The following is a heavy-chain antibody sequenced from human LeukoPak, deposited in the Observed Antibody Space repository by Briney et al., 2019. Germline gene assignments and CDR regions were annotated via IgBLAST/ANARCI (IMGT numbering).Heavy chain of an antibody. V-gene: IGHV3-11*01. Sequence: GGSLRLSCAASGFTFSDYYMNWIRQAPGKGLEWVSYISISGTTIYYADSVKGRFTISRDNAKNSLYLQMNSLRAEDTAVYYCAKDPSANYYVSGSYLDYWGQGTLVTVSS. J-gene: IGHJ4*02. CDR1: GFTFSDYY. CDR2: ISISGTTI. CDR3: AKDPSANYYVSGSYLDY. D-gene: IGHD3-10*01.